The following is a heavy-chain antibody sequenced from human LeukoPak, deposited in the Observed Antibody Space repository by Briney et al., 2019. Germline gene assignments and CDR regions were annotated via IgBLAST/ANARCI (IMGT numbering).Heavy chain of an antibody. Sequence: ASVKVSCEASGYTFSSYGIIWVRQAPGQGLQWMGWVSPFNGNTDYAPKLQGRVTMTTDTSTTTAYMELRSLTSDDTAVYYCARRGGGYSHSDFWGQGTLVTVSS. V-gene: IGHV1-18*01. CDR3: ARRGGGYSHSDF. CDR1: GYTFSSYG. CDR2: VSPFNGNT. J-gene: IGHJ4*02. D-gene: IGHD1-26*01.